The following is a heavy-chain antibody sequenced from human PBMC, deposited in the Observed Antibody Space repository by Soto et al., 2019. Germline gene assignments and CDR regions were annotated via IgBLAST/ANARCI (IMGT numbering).Heavy chain of an antibody. CDR2: INAGNGNT. V-gene: IGHV1-3*01. Sequence: QVQLVQSGAEVKKPGASVKVSCKASGYTFTNYAMHWVRQAPGQRPEWMGWINAGNGNTKFSQRFQGRVTITRDTSANIAYMELSSLTSEDTAVYYCARAGLCSTTSCSEAVEIWGQGTMVTVSS. CDR1: GYTFTNYA. CDR3: ARAGLCSTTSCSEAVEI. J-gene: IGHJ3*02. D-gene: IGHD2-2*01.